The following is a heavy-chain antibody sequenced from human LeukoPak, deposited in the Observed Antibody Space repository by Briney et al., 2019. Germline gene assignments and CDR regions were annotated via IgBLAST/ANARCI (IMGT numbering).Heavy chain of an antibody. CDR2: FDREDDET. V-gene: IGHV1-24*01. Sequence: ASVKVSCKVSGYTLTELSIHWVRQAPGQGLEWMGGFDREDDETIYAQKFQGRVTMTEDTSTDTTYMELTSLRSDDTAVYCCTAGGVIRVGAISFWGQGTLVTVSS. D-gene: IGHD3-10*01. CDR3: TAGGVIRVGAISF. CDR1: GYTLTELS. J-gene: IGHJ4*02.